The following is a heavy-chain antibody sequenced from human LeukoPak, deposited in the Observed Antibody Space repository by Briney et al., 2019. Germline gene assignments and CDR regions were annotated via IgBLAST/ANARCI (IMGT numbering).Heavy chain of an antibody. CDR1: GGTFSSYA. Sequence: GAPVKVSCKASGGTFSSYAISWVRQAPGQGLEWMGRIIPILGIANYAQKFQGRVTITADKSTSTAYMELSSLRSEDTAVYYCARRGYYYDSSGYYSEGNYWGQGTLVTVSS. D-gene: IGHD3-22*01. J-gene: IGHJ4*02. V-gene: IGHV1-69*04. CDR3: ARRGYYYDSSGYYSEGNY. CDR2: IIPILGIA.